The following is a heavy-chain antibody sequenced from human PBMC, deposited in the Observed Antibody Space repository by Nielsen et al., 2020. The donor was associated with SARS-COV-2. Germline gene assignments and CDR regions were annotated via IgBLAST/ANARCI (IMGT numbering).Heavy chain of an antibody. CDR1: GFTFSSYG. Sequence: GGSLRLSCAASGFTFSSYGMHWVRQAPGKGLEWVAVISYDGSNKYYADSVKGRFTISRDNSKNTLYLQMNSLRAEDTAVYYCSRDAHRGRIVAGGFDPWGQGTLVTVSS. CDR3: SRDAHRGRIVAGGFDP. J-gene: IGHJ5*02. V-gene: IGHV3-30*03. D-gene: IGHD2-21*01. CDR2: ISYDGSNK.